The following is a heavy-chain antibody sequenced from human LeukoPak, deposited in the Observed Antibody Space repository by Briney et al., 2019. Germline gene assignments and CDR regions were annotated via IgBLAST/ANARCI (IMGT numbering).Heavy chain of an antibody. CDR2: ISGSGGST. V-gene: IGHV3-23*01. CDR1: GFTFSAYA. D-gene: IGHD4-17*01. CDR3: AKRRYGDYGDLDY. J-gene: IGHJ4*02. Sequence: GGSLRLSCAASGFTFSAYAMSWVRQAPGKGLEWVSTISGSGGSTYYADSVKGRFSVSRGNSKNTVYLQMNSLRAEDTVVYYCAKRRYGDYGDLDYWGQGTLVTVSS.